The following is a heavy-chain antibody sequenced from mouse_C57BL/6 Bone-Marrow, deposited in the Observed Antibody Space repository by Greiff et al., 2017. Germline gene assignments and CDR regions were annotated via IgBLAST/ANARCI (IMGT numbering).Heavy chain of an antibody. CDR1: GYSFTDYN. CDR3: AFYSYGSIPYFDY. V-gene: IGHV1-39*01. D-gene: IGHD1-1*01. Sequence: EDQLQQSGPELVKPGASVKISCKASGYSFTDYNMNWVKQSNGKSLEWIGVINPNYGTTSYNQKFKGKATLTVDQSSSTAYMQLNSLTSEDSAVYYCAFYSYGSIPYFDYKGQGTTLTVSS. J-gene: IGHJ2*01. CDR2: INPNYGTT.